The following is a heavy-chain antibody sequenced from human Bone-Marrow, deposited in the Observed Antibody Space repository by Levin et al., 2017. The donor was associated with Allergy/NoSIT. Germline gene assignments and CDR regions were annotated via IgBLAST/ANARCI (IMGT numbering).Heavy chain of an antibody. CDR1: GFNFSIYG. CDR3: ARDRTNGILTNYGMDV. V-gene: IGHV3-21*04. J-gene: IGHJ6*02. Sequence: AGGSLRLSCAASGFNFSIYGMNWVRQAPGKGLEWVSSISSSSSNIYHADSLKGRFTISRDNAKNSLYLQMTSLRAEDTAVYYCARDRTNGILTNYGMDVWGQGTTVTVSS. D-gene: IGHD3-9*01. CDR2: ISSSSSNI.